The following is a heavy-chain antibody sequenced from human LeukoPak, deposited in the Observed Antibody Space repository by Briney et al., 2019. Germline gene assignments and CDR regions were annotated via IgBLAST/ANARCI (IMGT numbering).Heavy chain of an antibody. J-gene: IGHJ6*02. Sequence: PGGSLRLSCAASGFRFSSFEMNWVRQAPGKGLEWVSYTSSSGLNIYYADSVKGRFTISRDNAKNSLYLQMNSLRAEDTAVYYCARCVKVAGYYYYGMDVWGQGTTVTVSS. CDR2: TSSSGLNI. V-gene: IGHV3-48*03. CDR3: ARCVKVAGYYYYGMDV. D-gene: IGHD6-19*01. CDR1: GFRFSSFE.